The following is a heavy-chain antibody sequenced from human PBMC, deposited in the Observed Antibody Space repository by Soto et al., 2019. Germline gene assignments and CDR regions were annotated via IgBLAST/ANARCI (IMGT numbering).Heavy chain of an antibody. CDR2: IYYSGST. CDR3: GRHRFDFPRRPSLFDP. Sequence: PSETLSLTCTVSGGSISSYYWSWIRQPPGKGLEWIGYIYYSGSTNYNPSLKSRVTISVDTSKNQFSLKLSSVTAADTAVYYCGRHRFDFPRRPSLFDPRGQGTLGT. V-gene: IGHV4-59*08. CDR1: GGSISSYY. J-gene: IGHJ5*02. D-gene: IGHD3-3*01.